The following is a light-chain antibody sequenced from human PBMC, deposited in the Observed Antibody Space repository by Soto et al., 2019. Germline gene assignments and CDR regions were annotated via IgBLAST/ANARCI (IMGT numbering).Light chain of an antibody. Sequence: VLTQPPSVSGAPGQRVTISCTGSSSNNGAGYDVHWYQQLPGTAPKLLIYGNSNRPSGVPDRFSGSKSGTSASLAITGLQAEDEADYYCQSYDSSLSGSGVFGTGTKVTVL. V-gene: IGLV1-40*01. CDR2: GNS. CDR3: QSYDSSLSGSGV. J-gene: IGLJ1*01. CDR1: SSNNGAGYD.